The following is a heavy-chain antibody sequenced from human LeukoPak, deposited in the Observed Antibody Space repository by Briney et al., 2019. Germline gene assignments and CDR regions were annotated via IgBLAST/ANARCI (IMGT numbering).Heavy chain of an antibody. Sequence: GGSLRLSCAASGFTFSSYAMHWVRQAPGKGLEYVSAISSNGGSTYYANSVKGRFTISRDNSKNTLYLQMGSLRAEDMAVYYCARDPTQTVIAVAAHPLDYWGQGTLVTVSS. CDR1: GFTFSSYA. CDR3: ARDPTQTVIAVAAHPLDY. CDR2: ISSNGGST. J-gene: IGHJ4*02. D-gene: IGHD6-19*01. V-gene: IGHV3-64*01.